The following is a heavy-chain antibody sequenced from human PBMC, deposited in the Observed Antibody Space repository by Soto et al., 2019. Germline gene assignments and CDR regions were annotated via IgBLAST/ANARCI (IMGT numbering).Heavy chain of an antibody. CDR3: ARATYYDYVWGSYRYQDFDY. Sequence: ASVKVSCKASGYTFTSYDINWLRQATGQGLEWMGWMNPNSGNTGYAQKFQGRVTMTRNTSISTAYMELSSLRSEDTAVYYCARATYYDYVWGSYRYQDFDYWGQGTLVTVSS. D-gene: IGHD3-16*02. V-gene: IGHV1-8*01. CDR2: MNPNSGNT. J-gene: IGHJ4*02. CDR1: GYTFTSYD.